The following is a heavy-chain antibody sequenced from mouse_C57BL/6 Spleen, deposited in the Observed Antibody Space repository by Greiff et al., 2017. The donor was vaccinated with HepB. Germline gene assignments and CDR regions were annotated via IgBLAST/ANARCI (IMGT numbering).Heavy chain of an antibody. CDR2: ISSGSSTI. Sequence: EVKLMESGGGLVKPGGSLKLSCAASGFTFSDYGMHWVRQAPEKGLEWVAYISSGSSTIYYAATVKGRFTISRDNAKNTLFLQMTSLRSEDTAMYYCARRDYYGSMDYWGQGTTLTVSS. D-gene: IGHD1-1*01. CDR3: ARRDYYGSMDY. CDR1: GFTFSDYG. J-gene: IGHJ2*01. V-gene: IGHV5-17*01.